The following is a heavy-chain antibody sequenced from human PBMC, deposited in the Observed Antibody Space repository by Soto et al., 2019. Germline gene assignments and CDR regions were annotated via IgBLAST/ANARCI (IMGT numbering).Heavy chain of an antibody. CDR1: GFTFSSYA. Sequence: GGSLRLSCAASGFTFSSYAMSWVRQAPGKGLEWVSAISGSGGSTYYADSVKGRFTISRDNSKNTLYLQMNSLRAEDTAVYYCAKELVGNSWELNLKAQSNAFDIWGQGTMVTVSS. J-gene: IGHJ3*02. D-gene: IGHD2-2*01. V-gene: IGHV3-23*01. CDR3: AKELVGNSWELNLKAQSNAFDI. CDR2: ISGSGGST.